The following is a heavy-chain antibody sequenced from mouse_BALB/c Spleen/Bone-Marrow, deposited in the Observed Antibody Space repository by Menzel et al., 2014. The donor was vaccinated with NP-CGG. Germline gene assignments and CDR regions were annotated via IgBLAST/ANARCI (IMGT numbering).Heavy chain of an antibody. V-gene: IGHV14-3*02. CDR1: GFNIKDTY. Sequence: EVQLQQSGAELVKPGASVKLSCKASGFNIKDTYMHWVKQRPEQGLEWIGRIDPANGNTKYDPKFQGKATITADTSSNTAYLQLSSLTSEDTAVYYCASYRYAWYFDVWGAGTTVTVSS. D-gene: IGHD2-14*01. J-gene: IGHJ1*01. CDR3: ASYRYAWYFDV. CDR2: IDPANGNT.